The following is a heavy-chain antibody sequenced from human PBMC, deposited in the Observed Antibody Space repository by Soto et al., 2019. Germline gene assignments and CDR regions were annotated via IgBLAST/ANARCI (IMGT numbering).Heavy chain of an antibody. V-gene: IGHV4-31*03. CDR1: GYFIGAGGNY. D-gene: IGHD6-19*01. Sequence: SETLSLTCFVSGYFIGAGGNYWSWIRHHPGKGLEWIGSFYSSRSISYNPSHGRRVSITGNMSTNQFSMSLTSVTATDTARYYCARMYSSGSGWFHPWGQGTLVTVSS. CDR2: FYSSRSI. CDR3: ARMYSSGSGWFHP. J-gene: IGHJ5*02.